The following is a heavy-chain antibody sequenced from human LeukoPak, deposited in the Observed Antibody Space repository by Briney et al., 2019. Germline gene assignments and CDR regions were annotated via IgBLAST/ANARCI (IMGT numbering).Heavy chain of an antibody. CDR1: GGSISSSSYY. V-gene: IGHV4-30-4*01. Sequence: SETLSLTCAVSGGSISSSSYYWSWIRQPPGKGLEWIGYIYYSGSTYYNPSLKSRVTISVDTSKNQFSLKLSSVTAADTAVYYCARVAWAYSYGYDYWGQGTLVTVSS. J-gene: IGHJ4*02. CDR2: IYYSGST. CDR3: ARVAWAYSYGYDY. D-gene: IGHD5-18*01.